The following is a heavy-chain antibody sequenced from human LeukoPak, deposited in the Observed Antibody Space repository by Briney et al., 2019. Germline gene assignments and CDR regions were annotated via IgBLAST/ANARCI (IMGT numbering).Heavy chain of an antibody. D-gene: IGHD3-9*01. CDR1: GGSISSSSYY. V-gene: IGHV4-39*07. J-gene: IGHJ5*02. CDR2: IYYSGST. Sequence: SETLSLTCVVSGGSISSSSYYWGWIRQPPGKGLEWIGSIYYSGSTFSNPSLKSRITMSINTSKNQFSLRLTSVTAADTALYYCARMGEFLTGFNWFDPWGHGTLVTVSS. CDR3: ARMGEFLTGFNWFDP.